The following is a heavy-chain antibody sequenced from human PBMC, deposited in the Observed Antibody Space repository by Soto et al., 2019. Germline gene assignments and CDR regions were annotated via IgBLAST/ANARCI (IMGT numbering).Heavy chain of an antibody. J-gene: IGHJ4*02. V-gene: IGHV4-31*03. CDR1: GGSISSGGYY. Sequence: QVQLQESGPGLVKPSQTLSLTCTVSGGSISSGGYYWSWIRQHPGKGLEWIGYIYYSGSTYYNPSLKSRVTISVDTSKNQFSLKLSSVTAPDTAVYYCARDAPYYDFWSGYSELHYFDYWGQGTLVTVSS. D-gene: IGHD3-3*01. CDR3: ARDAPYYDFWSGYSELHYFDY. CDR2: IYYSGST.